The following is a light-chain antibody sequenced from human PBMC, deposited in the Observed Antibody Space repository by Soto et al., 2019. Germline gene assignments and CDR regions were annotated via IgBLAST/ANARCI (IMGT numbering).Light chain of an antibody. CDR2: GAS. J-gene: IGKJ1*01. Sequence: EIVLTQAACGLAMYLPERPTLSYRASQSVSSSYLASYQQTPSEAHRLLIYGASMRVTGIPARFSGSGSGTEIPLTISRLPSEDFAVYYCQQYNTWWTFGQGTKVDIK. CDR1: QSVSSSY. CDR3: QQYNTWWT. V-gene: IGKV3-15*01.